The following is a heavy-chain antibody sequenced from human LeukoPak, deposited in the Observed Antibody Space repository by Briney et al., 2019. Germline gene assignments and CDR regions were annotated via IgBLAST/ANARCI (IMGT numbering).Heavy chain of an antibody. D-gene: IGHD3-22*01. CDR1: GFTFSSYA. J-gene: IGHJ4*02. V-gene: IGHV3-23*01. CDR2: ISGRCGST. CDR3: AISITYYYDSSGYTFDY. Sequence: HAGGSLRLSCAASGFTFSSYAMSCARQAPGKGLEWVSSISGRCGSTYYADSVKGRFTIYRDNSKNTLYLQMNSLRAEDTAVYYCAISITYYYDSSGYTFDYWGQGTLVTVSS.